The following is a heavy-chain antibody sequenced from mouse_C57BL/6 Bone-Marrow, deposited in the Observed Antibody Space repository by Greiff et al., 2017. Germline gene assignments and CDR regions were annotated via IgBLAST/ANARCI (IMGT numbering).Heavy chain of an antibody. CDR3: AGGGGGYYGY. J-gene: IGHJ2*01. D-gene: IGHD2-3*01. Sequence: VQLQQPGAELVKPGASVKLSCKASGYTFTSYWMHWVKQRPGQGLEWIGMIHPNSGSTNYNEKFKSKATLTVDKSSRAAYMQLSSLTSEDSAVYYCAGGGGGYYGYWGQGTTLTVSS. CDR2: IHPNSGST. V-gene: IGHV1-64*01. CDR1: GYTFTSYW.